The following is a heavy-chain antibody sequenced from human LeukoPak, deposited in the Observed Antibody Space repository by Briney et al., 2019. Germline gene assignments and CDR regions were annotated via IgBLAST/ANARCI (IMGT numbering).Heavy chain of an antibody. CDR2: ISWNSGSI. V-gene: IGHV3-9*01. J-gene: IGHJ4*02. CDR3: AKDRSYYYDSSGSHFDY. CDR1: GFTFDDYA. Sequence: GGSLRLSCAASGFTFDDYAMHWVRHTPGKGLEWVSGISWNSGSIDYADSVKGRFTISRDNAKNSLYLQMNSLRAEDTALHYCAKDRSYYYDSSGSHFDYWGQGTLVTVSS. D-gene: IGHD3-22*01.